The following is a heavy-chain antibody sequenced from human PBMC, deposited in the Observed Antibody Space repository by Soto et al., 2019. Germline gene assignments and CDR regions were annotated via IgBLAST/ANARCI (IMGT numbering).Heavy chain of an antibody. Sequence: QVQLADSGGGVAQPGRSLRLSCAASGFTFRSFGMHWVRQAPGKGLEWVALIWFDGSNTHYADYVKGRFTISRDNSNNTLYLQMHSLRHEDTAVYYCARDRGHGGNPAPFGYWGQGTLVSVSS. V-gene: IGHV3-33*01. CDR2: IWFDGSNT. D-gene: IGHD2-15*01. CDR3: ARDRGHGGNPAPFGY. J-gene: IGHJ4*02. CDR1: GFTFRSFG.